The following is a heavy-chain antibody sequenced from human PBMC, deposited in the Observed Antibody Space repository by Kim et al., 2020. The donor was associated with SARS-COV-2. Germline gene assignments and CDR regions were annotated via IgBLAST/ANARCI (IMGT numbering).Heavy chain of an antibody. D-gene: IGHD6-13*01. V-gene: IGHV3-23*01. Sequence: DSVKGRFTISRDNSKNTLYLQMNSLRAEDTAVYYCAKNQRAAARGNWFDPWGQGTLVTVSS. J-gene: IGHJ5*02. CDR3: AKNQRAAARGNWFDP.